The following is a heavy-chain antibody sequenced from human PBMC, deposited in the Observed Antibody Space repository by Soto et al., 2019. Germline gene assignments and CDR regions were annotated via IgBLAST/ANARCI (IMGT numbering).Heavy chain of an antibody. CDR2: IYHSGST. CDR3: ARGVATIIRTFDYFDY. CDR1: GYSISSGYY. D-gene: IGHD5-12*01. J-gene: IGHJ4*02. Sequence: PSETLSLTCAASGYSISSGYYWGWIRQPPGKGLEWIGSIYHSGSTYYNPSLKSRVTISVDTSKNQFSLKLSSVTAADTAVYYCARGVATIIRTFDYFDYWGQGTLVTVSS. V-gene: IGHV4-38-2*01.